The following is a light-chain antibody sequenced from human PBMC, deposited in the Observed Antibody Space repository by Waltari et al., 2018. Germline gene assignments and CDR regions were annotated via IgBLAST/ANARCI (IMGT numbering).Light chain of an antibody. V-gene: IGKV3-15*01. Sequence: EIVMMQSPATLSVSPGERATLSCRASQSVSSNLAWYQQKPGQAPRLLIYGASTRATGIPARFSGSGSGTEFTLTISSLQSEDFAVYYCQQYNNWLGLTFGGGTKVEIK. CDR2: GAS. J-gene: IGKJ4*01. CDR1: QSVSSN. CDR3: QQYNNWLGLT.